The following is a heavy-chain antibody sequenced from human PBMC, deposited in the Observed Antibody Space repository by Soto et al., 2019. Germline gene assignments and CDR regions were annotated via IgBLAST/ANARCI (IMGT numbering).Heavy chain of an antibody. V-gene: IGHV1-8*01. Sequence: QVQLVQSGAEVKKPGASVKVSCKASGYTFTSYDINWVRQATGQGLEWMGWMNPNSGNTGYAQKFKGRVTMTRNTSISTAYMELSSLRSEDTAVYYCARVGRSQWLVRYYYMDVWGKGTTVTVSS. CDR1: GYTFTSYD. J-gene: IGHJ6*03. CDR2: MNPNSGNT. D-gene: IGHD6-19*01. CDR3: ARVGRSQWLVRYYYMDV.